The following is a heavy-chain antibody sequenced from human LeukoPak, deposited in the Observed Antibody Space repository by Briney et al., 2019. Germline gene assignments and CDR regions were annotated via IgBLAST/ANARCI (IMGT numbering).Heavy chain of an antibody. Sequence: PGGSLRLSCAASGFTFSSYWMSWVRQAPGKGLEWVANIKQDGSEKYYVDSVKGRFTISRDNAKNSLYLQMNSLRAEDTAVYYCAREPEYSSSWQYFDYWGQGTLVTVSS. J-gene: IGHJ4*02. CDR1: GFTFSSYW. D-gene: IGHD6-13*01. V-gene: IGHV3-7*01. CDR2: IKQDGSEK. CDR3: AREPEYSSSWQYFDY.